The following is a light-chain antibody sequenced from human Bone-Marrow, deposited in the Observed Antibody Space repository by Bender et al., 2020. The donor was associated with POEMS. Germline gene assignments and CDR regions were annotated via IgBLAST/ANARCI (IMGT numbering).Light chain of an antibody. CDR2: DVT. CDR3: SSYTTSSTLVV. Sequence: QSALTQPASVSGSPGQSITISCTGTTSDVGGHNYVSWYQQHPDKAPKVMIYDVTNRPSGVSNRFSGSKSGNTASLTISGLQAEDEADYYCSSYTTSSTLVVFGGGTKLTVL. CDR1: TSDVGGHNY. V-gene: IGLV2-14*01. J-gene: IGLJ2*01.